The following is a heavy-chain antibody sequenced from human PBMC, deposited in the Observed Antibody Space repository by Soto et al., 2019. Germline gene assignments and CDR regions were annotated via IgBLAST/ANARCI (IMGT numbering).Heavy chain of an antibody. CDR3: ARGDTNMITDYYAMAV. V-gene: IGHV3-23*01. J-gene: IGHJ6*02. CDR2: IRGTGGST. Sequence: QPGGSLRLSCAASGFTFTSYAFTWVRQAPGKGLEWVSAIRGTGGSTFYSDSVMGRFTISRDSSKNTLYLQMNTLRAEYTAVYYCARGDTNMITDYYAMAVWGQGTTVTV. D-gene: IGHD5-18*01. CDR1: GFTFTSYA.